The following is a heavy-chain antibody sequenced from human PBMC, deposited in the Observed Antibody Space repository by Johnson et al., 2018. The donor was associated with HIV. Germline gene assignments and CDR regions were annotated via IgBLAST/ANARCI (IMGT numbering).Heavy chain of an antibody. CDR1: GFTFTNAW. D-gene: IGHD5-18*01. V-gene: IGHV3-15*01. CDR3: ARVTHSYGYWGAFDI. J-gene: IGHJ3*02. CDR2: IKSKTDGGTT. Sequence: VQLAESGGGLVKPGGSLRLSCVASGFTFTNAWMSWVRQAPGKGLEWVGHIKSKTDGGTTDFAAPVQGRFTISRDDSKNILYLQMNSLRAGDTAVYYCARVTHSYGYWGAFDIWGQGTMVTVSS.